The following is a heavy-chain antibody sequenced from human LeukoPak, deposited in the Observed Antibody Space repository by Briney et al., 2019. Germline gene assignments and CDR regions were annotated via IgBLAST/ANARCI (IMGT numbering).Heavy chain of an antibody. J-gene: IGHJ6*02. V-gene: IGHV1-2*02. D-gene: IGHD2-15*01. CDR1: GYTFTGYY. CDR3: ARDRYCSGGSCYFSYGMDV. Sequence: ASVKVSCKASGYTFTGYYMHWVRQAPGQGLEWMGWINPNSGGTNYARKFQGRVTMTRDTSISTAYMELSRLRSDDTAVYYCARDRYCSGGSCYFSYGMDVWGQGTTVTVSS. CDR2: INPNSGGT.